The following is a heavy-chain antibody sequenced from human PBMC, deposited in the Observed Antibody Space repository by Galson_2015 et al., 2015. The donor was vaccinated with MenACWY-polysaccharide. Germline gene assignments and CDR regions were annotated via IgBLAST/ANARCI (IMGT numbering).Heavy chain of an antibody. CDR1: GYKFSTSP. CDR3: TRIIARKHTFVDS. J-gene: IGHJ4*02. Sequence: SVKVSCKASGYKFSTSPLNWVRQASGQGLEWMGWMNPNSGNAGYAQKFQGRVAMTRDTATSTAYMELRMLRYDDTAVYYCTRIIARKHTFVDSWGQGTLVSVS. V-gene: IGHV1-8*02. CDR2: MNPNSGNA. D-gene: IGHD2-21*01.